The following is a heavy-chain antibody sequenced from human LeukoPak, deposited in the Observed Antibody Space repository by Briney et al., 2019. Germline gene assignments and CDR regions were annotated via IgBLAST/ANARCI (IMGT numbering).Heavy chain of an antibody. J-gene: IGHJ4*02. V-gene: IGHV3-48*03. CDR2: ISSSGSTI. CDR3: AKVRATGGYSYGAFDY. D-gene: IGHD5-18*01. Sequence: PGGSLRLSCAASGFTFSSYEMNWVRQAPGKGLEWVSYISSSGSTIYYADSVKGRFTISRDNAKNSLYLQMNGLRAEDTAVYYCAKVRATGGYSYGAFDYWGQGTLVTVSS. CDR1: GFTFSSYE.